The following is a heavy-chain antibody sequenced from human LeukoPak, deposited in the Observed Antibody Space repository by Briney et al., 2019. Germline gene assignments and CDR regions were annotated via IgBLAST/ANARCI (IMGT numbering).Heavy chain of an antibody. J-gene: IGHJ4*02. D-gene: IGHD3-22*01. Sequence: GGSLRLSGAASGFTFSSYGMHWVRQAPGKGLEWVAVISYDGSNKYYADSVKGRFTISRDNSKNTLYLQMNSLRAEDTAVYYCAKSLVVYDSSGDYFDYWGQGTLVTVSS. V-gene: IGHV3-30*18. CDR1: GFTFSSYG. CDR2: ISYDGSNK. CDR3: AKSLVVYDSSGDYFDY.